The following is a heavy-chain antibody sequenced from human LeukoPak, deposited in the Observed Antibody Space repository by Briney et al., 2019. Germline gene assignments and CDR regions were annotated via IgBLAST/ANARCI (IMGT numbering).Heavy chain of an antibody. V-gene: IGHV1-8*02. CDR3: ARAQIDFWSGYYKIWNYYYGMDV. CDR1: GYTFTSYD. J-gene: IGHJ6*02. D-gene: IGHD3-3*01. Sequence: ASVKVSCKASGYTFTSYDINWVRQATGQGLEWMGWMNPNSGNTGYAQKFPGRVTMTRNTSISTAYMELSSLRSEDTAVYYCARAQIDFWSGYYKIWNYYYGMDVWGQGTTVTVSS. CDR2: MNPNSGNT.